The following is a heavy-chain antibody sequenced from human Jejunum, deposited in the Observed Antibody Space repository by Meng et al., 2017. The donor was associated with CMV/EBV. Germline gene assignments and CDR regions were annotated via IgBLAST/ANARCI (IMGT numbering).Heavy chain of an antibody. CDR3: ARGMYFSP. CDR2: SDPTGYT. CDR1: GFSVSSNY. J-gene: IGHJ5*02. Sequence: EGQGVGSGGDLVQPGGSLRLSCAASGFSVSSNYMSWVRQAPGKGLECVSISDPTGYTYYADSVKGRFSISSDSSRNTLYIEMNSLRVEDTAVYYCARGMYFSPWGQGTLVTVSS. V-gene: IGHV3-66*01. D-gene: IGHD2-8*01.